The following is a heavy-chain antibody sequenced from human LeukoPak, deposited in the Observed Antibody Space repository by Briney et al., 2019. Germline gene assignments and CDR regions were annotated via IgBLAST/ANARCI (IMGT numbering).Heavy chain of an antibody. V-gene: IGHV3-7*01. Sequence: GGSLRLSCETSGFTFSSYWMTWVRQAPGKGLEWVANIKEDGGEAYYVGSVKGRFTVSRDNAKNSLYLQMNSLRIEDTAIYYCATRKCSISACRASSYRCMDDWGKGTTVTVSS. CDR3: ATRKCSISACRASSYRCMDD. CDR1: GFTFSSYW. CDR2: IKEDGGEA. J-gene: IGHJ6*03. D-gene: IGHD2-2*01.